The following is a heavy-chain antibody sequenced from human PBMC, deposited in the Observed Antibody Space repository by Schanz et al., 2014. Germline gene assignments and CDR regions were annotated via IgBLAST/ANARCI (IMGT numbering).Heavy chain of an antibody. CDR2: INPSSGGT. CDR3: ARNIIATARAYDI. CDR1: GYSFTGYY. D-gene: IGHD6-13*01. J-gene: IGHJ3*02. V-gene: IGHV1-2*02. Sequence: QVQLVQSGVEVKKPGASVKVSCKASGYSFTGYYMNWVRQAPGQGLEWMGWINPSSGGTNYAQKFQGRVTMTRDTSISTAYMELNRLRSDDTAVYYCARNIIATARAYDIWGQGTMVTVSS.